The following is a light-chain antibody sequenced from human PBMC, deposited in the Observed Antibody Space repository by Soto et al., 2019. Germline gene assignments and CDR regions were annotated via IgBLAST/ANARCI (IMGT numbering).Light chain of an antibody. CDR3: SSYAGSNNFV. J-gene: IGLJ1*01. CDR1: SSDVGGYNY. CDR2: EVS. V-gene: IGLV2-8*01. Sequence: QSALTQPPSASGSPGQSVTISCTGTSSDVGGYNYVSWYQQHPGKAPKLMIYEVSKRPSGVPDRFSGSTSGNTASLTVSGLQADDEADYYCSSYAGSNNFVFGTGTKLTVL.